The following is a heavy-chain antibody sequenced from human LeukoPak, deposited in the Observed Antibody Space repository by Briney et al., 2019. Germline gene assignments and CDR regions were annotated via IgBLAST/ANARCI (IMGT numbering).Heavy chain of an antibody. V-gene: IGHV4-61*02. CDR1: GGSISSGSYY. J-gene: IGHJ3*02. CDR2: IYTSGST. CDR3: ARHLVVPHAFDI. D-gene: IGHD2-15*01. Sequence: SETLSLTCTVSGGSISSGSYYWSWIRQPAGKGLEWIGRIYTSGSTNYNPSLKSRVTISVDTSKNQFSLKLSSVTAADTAVYYCARHLVVPHAFDIWGQGTMVTVSS.